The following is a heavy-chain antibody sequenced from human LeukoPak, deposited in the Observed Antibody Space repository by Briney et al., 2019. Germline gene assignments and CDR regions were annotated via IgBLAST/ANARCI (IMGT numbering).Heavy chain of an antibody. CDR1: GFTFSSYW. CDR3: ARVNIQSRAFDI. Sequence: GGSLRLSCAASGFTFSSYWMYWVRQAPGKGLVWVSGINSDGSSTIYADSAKGRFTISRDNTKNTVYLQMSSLRAEDTAVYFSARVNIQSRAFDIWGQGTMVTVSS. V-gene: IGHV3-74*01. D-gene: IGHD2/OR15-2a*01. J-gene: IGHJ3*02. CDR2: INSDGSST.